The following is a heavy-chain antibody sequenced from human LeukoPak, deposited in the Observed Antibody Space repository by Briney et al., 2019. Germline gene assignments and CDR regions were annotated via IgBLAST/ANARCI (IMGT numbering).Heavy chain of an antibody. D-gene: IGHD5-12*01. CDR1: GGSISSSSYY. Sequence: TSETLSLTCTVSGGSISSSSYYWGWIRQPPGKGLEWIGSMYYSGSTNYNPSLKSRVTISVDTSKNQFSLKLSSVTAADTAVYYCARGWSGYARYPYYYYYMDVWGKGTTVTISS. CDR2: MYYSGST. V-gene: IGHV4-39*07. J-gene: IGHJ6*03. CDR3: ARGWSGYARYPYYYYYMDV.